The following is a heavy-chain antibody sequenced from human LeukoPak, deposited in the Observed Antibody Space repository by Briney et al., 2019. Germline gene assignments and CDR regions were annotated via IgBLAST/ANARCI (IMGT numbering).Heavy chain of an antibody. D-gene: IGHD6-13*01. V-gene: IGHV4-59*01. CDR1: GGSISSYY. Sequence: PSETLSLTCTVSGGSISSYYWSWIRQPPGKGLEWSGYIYYSGSTNYNPSLKSRVTISVDTSKNQFSLKLSSVTAADTAVYYCAEAGQNSSSWYYFDYWGQGTLVTVSS. CDR2: IYYSGST. J-gene: IGHJ4*02. CDR3: AEAGQNSSSWYYFDY.